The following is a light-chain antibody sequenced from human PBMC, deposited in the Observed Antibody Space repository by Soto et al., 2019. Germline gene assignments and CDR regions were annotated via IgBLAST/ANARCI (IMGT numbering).Light chain of an antibody. CDR3: TSYTSTSTLV. V-gene: IGLV2-14*01. CDR1: SDDVGAYNF. CDR2: EVS. J-gene: IGLJ2*01. Sequence: QSALTQPASVSGSPGQSIAISCTGTSDDVGAYNFVSWYQQHPGKAPKLIIYEVSNRPSGLSNRFSGSKSGNTASLTISGLQAEDEADYYCTSYTSTSTLVFGGGTKVTVL.